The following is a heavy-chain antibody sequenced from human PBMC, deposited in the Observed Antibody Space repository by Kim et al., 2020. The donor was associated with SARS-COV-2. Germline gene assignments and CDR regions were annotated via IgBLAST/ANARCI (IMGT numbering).Heavy chain of an antibody. CDR1: GGSISSSNW. V-gene: IGHV4-4*02. CDR2: IYHSGST. Sequence: SETLSLTCAVSGGSISSSNWWSWVRQPPGKGLGWIGEIYHSGSTNYNPSLKSRVTISVDKSKNQFSLKLSSVTAADTAVYYCARQTASGWYRGNIDYWGQGTLVTVSS. J-gene: IGHJ4*02. CDR3: ARQTASGWYRGNIDY. D-gene: IGHD6-19*01.